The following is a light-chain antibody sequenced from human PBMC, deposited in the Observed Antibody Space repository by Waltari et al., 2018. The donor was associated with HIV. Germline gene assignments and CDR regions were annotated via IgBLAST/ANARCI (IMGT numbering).Light chain of an antibody. V-gene: IGLV3-25*03. J-gene: IGLJ3*02. CDR1: DLPDHS. Sequence: YELTQPPSVSVSPGQTAKMICSGDDLPDHSPHWYQQRPGQAPVLVIYKDKERPSGIPERFSGSSSGTTATLTISGVLEEDEADYYCQSADSSETLGVFGGGTKLTVL. CDR2: KDK. CDR3: QSADSSETLGV.